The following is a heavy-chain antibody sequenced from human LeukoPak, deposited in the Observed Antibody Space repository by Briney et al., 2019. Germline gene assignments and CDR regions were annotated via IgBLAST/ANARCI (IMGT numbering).Heavy chain of an antibody. D-gene: IGHD3-22*01. V-gene: IGHV4-4*02. CDR2: MYLSGTT. Sequence: PGRSLRLSCSASGFTFSTYWMSWVRQPPGKGLEWIGEMYLSGTTHSNPSVKSRVTISIDKSKNQFFLNLSSVTAADTAVYYCAGLVGRYSSGLYYYYFDYWGQGTLVTVSS. J-gene: IGHJ4*02. CDR3: AGLVGRYSSGLYYYYFDY. CDR1: GFTFSTYW.